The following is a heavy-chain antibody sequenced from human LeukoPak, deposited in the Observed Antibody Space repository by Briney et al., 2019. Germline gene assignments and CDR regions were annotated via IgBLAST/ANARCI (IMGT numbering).Heavy chain of an antibody. CDR1: GFTFSSYW. J-gene: IGHJ4*02. V-gene: IGHV3-7*05. Sequence: GGSLRLSCAASGFTFSSYWMNWVRQAPGKGLEWVANIKQDGSEKYYVDSVKGRFTISRDNAKNSLYLQMYSLRAEDTAVYYCTKGTIWLPFDYWGQGTLVTVSS. CDR3: TKGTIWLPFDY. D-gene: IGHD5-18*01. CDR2: IKQDGSEK.